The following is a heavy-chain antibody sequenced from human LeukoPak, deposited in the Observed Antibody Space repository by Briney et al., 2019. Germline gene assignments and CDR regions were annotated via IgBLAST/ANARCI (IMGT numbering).Heavy chain of an antibody. Sequence: SETLSLTCTVSGVSSISSDYYWDWIRQPPGKGLEWIGAIYHTGPTYYNPSLKSRVTISVDTSKNQFSLKLSSVAATDTAVYYCARRVSGVSWYFDLWGRGTLVTVSS. J-gene: IGHJ2*01. V-gene: IGHV4-39*01. CDR1: GVSSISSDYY. CDR2: IYHTGPT. CDR3: ARRVSGVSWYFDL. D-gene: IGHD5/OR15-5a*01.